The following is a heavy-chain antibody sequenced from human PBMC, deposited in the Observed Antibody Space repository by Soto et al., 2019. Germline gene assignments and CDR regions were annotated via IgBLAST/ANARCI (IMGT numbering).Heavy chain of an antibody. CDR3: ARGQPYSSESGDY. V-gene: IGHV1-3*01. Sequence: QVQLVQSGAEVKKPGASVKVSCKASGYTFSTYAMHWVRQAPGQRLEWMGWINAGNGNTKYSQTFQGRVTITRDTSAWTVYMELSSLRSDDTAVYYCARGQPYSSESGDYWGQGTLVTVSS. D-gene: IGHD6-25*01. CDR1: GYTFSTYA. J-gene: IGHJ4*02. CDR2: INAGNGNT.